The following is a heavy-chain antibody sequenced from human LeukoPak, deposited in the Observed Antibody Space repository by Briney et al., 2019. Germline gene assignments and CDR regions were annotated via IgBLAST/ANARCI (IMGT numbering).Heavy chain of an antibody. CDR2: INPNSGGT. Sequence: ASVKVSCKASGYTFTGYYMHWVRQAPGQGLEWMGWINPNSGGTNYVQKFQGRVTMTRDTSISTAYMELSRLRSDDTAVYYCANVGAVAGTNYYGMDVWGQGTTVTVSS. D-gene: IGHD6-19*01. J-gene: IGHJ6*02. CDR1: GYTFTGYY. CDR3: ANVGAVAGTNYYGMDV. V-gene: IGHV1-2*02.